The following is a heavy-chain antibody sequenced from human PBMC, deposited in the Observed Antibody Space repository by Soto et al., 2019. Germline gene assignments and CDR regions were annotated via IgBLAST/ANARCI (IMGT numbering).Heavy chain of an antibody. J-gene: IGHJ4*02. CDR1: DFNFNDAW. Sequence: EVQLVESGGGLVKPGESLRLSCVVSDFNFNDAWMNWVRQAPGKGLEWVGHIKSKSDGGTTDYAAPVKGRFIISRDDSKNTFYRQMNSQGAEATAVYYCATAPGDWASSPFDYWGQRTRVTVSS. D-gene: IGHD3-9*01. V-gene: IGHV3-15*07. CDR2: IKSKSDGGTT. CDR3: ATAPGDWASSPFDY.